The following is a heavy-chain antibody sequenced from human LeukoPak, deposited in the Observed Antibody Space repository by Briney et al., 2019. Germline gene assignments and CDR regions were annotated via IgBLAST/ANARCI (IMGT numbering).Heavy chain of an antibody. CDR1: GGTFSSYA. V-gene: IGHV1-69*05. D-gene: IGHD3-22*01. CDR2: ISPIFGTA. Sequence: SVKVSCKASGGTFSSYAISWVRQAPGQGLEWVGGISPIFGTANYAQKFQGRVTITTDESTSTAYMELSSLRSEDTAVYYCARHYYDSSGYYRGYFDYWGQGTLVTVSS. J-gene: IGHJ4*02. CDR3: ARHYYDSSGYYRGYFDY.